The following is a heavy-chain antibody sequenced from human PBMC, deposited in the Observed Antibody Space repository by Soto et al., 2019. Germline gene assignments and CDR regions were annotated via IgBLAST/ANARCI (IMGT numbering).Heavy chain of an antibody. D-gene: IGHD3-3*01. V-gene: IGHV1-18*04. CDR3: ATDRTYYDLWSGYFLFDN. J-gene: IGHJ4*02. Sequence: ASVNVSAKSSGNTVTTYWMSWVRQAPGHGLECMGWITTHNDKTHYAEKFQGRITMTTDTSTSTTYMELRSLRSDDTAVYYCATDRTYYDLWSGYFLFDNWGQGTLVT. CDR2: ITTHNDKT. CDR1: GNTVTTYW.